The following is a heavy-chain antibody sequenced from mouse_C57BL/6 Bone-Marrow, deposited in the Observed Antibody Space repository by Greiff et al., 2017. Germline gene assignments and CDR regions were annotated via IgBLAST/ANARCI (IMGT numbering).Heavy chain of an antibody. J-gene: IGHJ1*03. CDR1: EYEFPSHD. V-gene: IGHV5-2*01. CDR2: INSDGGST. D-gene: IGHD1-1*01. CDR3: ASRGYYGSSWYFEG. Sequence: EVHLVDSGGGLVQPGESLKLSCESNEYEFPSHDMSWVRKTPEKRLELVAAINSDGGSTYYPDTMERRFIISRDNTKKTLYLQMSSLRSEDTALYYCASRGYYGSSWYFEGWGTGTTVTVSS.